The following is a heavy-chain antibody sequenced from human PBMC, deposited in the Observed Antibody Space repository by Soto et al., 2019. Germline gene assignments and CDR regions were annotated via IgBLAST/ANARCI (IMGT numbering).Heavy chain of an antibody. J-gene: IGHJ4*02. CDR1: GFTFSDYY. CDR3: ARVPKYFDWLLYGGIPSHPDY. V-gene: IGHV3-11*01. Sequence: GGSLRLSCAASGFTFSDYYMSWIRQAPGKGLEWVSYISSSGSTIYYADSVKGRFTISRDNAKNSLYLQMNSLRAEDTAVYYCARVPKYFDWLLYGGIPSHPDYWGQGTLVTVSS. CDR2: ISSSGSTI. D-gene: IGHD3-9*01.